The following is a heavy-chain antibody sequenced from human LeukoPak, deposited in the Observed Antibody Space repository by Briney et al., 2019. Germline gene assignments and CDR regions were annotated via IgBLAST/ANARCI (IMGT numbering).Heavy chain of an antibody. CDR3: AREVVTVRYFDL. D-gene: IGHD4-23*01. J-gene: IGHJ2*01. Sequence: PSETLSLTCTVSGGSMSSYYWSWIRQPPGKGLEWIGYIYYSGSTNYNPSLKSRVTISVARSKNQFSLKLSSVTAADTAVYYCAREVVTVRYFDLWGRGTLVTVSS. CDR2: IYYSGST. V-gene: IGHV4-59*01. CDR1: GGSMSSYY.